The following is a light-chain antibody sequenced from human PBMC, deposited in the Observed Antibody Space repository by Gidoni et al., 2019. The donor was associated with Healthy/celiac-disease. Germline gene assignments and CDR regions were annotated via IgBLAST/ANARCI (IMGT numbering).Light chain of an antibody. CDR2: AAS. CDR1: QSISSY. J-gene: IGKJ3*01. CDR3: QQSYRTPRT. V-gene: IGKV1-39*01. Sequence: DIPMTQSPSSLSASVGDRVTITCRASQSISSYLNWYQQKPGKAPKLLIYAASRLKSWVPSRFSGSGSGTDFTLTISSLQHEDFATYYCQQSYRTPRTFGPGTKVDIK.